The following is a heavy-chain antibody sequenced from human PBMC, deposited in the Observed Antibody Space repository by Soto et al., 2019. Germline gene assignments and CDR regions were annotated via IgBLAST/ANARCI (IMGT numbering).Heavy chain of an antibody. V-gene: IGHV4-39*01. CDR2: IYYSGST. CDR1: GGSISSSSYY. Sequence: SETLSLTCTVSGGSISSSSYYWGWIRQPPGKGLEWIGSIYYSGSTYYNPSLKSRVTISVDTSKNQFSLKLSSVTAADTAVYYCARLVPYYYDSSGILNGYYFDYWGQGTLVTVSS. J-gene: IGHJ4*02. CDR3: ARLVPYYYDSSGILNGYYFDY. D-gene: IGHD3-22*01.